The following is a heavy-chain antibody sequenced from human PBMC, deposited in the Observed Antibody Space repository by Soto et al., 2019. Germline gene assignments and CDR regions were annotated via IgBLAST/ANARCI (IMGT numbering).Heavy chain of an antibody. J-gene: IGHJ6*02. Sequence: QVQLVESGGGVVQPGRSLRLSCAASGFTFSSYGMHWVRQAPGKGLEWVAVISYDGSNKYYADSVKGRFTISRDNSKNTLFLQMNSLRAEDTAVYYCAKPAVTTDYYGMDVWGQGTTVTVSS. CDR3: AKPAVTTDYYGMDV. V-gene: IGHV3-30*18. CDR1: GFTFSSYG. CDR2: ISYDGSNK. D-gene: IGHD4-17*01.